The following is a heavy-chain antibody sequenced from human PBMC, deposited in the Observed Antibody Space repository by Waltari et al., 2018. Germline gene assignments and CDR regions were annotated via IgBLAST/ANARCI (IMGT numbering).Heavy chain of an antibody. Sequence: EVQLVQSGAEVKKPGESLRISCKCSGYKLSNYWIGWVRQMPGKGLEWMGIIYLGDSDTRYSPSFQGQVTISADESISTAYLQWSSLKASDTAVYYCTRPFGIFNYFEYWGQGTLVTVST. V-gene: IGHV5-51*01. CDR1: GYKLSNYW. D-gene: IGHD3-3*01. J-gene: IGHJ4*02. CDR2: IYLGDSDT. CDR3: TRPFGIFNYFEY.